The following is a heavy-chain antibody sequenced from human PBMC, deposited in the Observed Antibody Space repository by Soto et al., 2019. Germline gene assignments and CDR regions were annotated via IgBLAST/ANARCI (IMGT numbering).Heavy chain of an antibody. Sequence: GGSLRLSCAASGFTFSSYAMHWVLLAPGKGLEWVAVISYDGSNKYYADSVKGRFTISRDNSKNTLYLQMNSLRAEDTAAYYFARDESSSGRTASSYYFDMDVWGHGPTVTVSS. CDR3: ARDESSSGRTASSYYFDMDV. CDR2: ISYDGSNK. D-gene: IGHD6-19*01. V-gene: IGHV3-30-3*01. J-gene: IGHJ6*02. CDR1: GFTFSSYA.